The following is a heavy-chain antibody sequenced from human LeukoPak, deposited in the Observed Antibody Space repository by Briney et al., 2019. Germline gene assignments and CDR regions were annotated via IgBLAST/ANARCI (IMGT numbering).Heavy chain of an antibody. V-gene: IGHV3-20*04. CDR2: INWNGGST. D-gene: IGHD2-2*01. Sequence: GGSLRLSCAASGFTSSSYEMNWVRQAPGKGLEWVSGINWNGGSTGYADSVKGRFTISRDNAKNSLYLQMNSLRAEDTALYYCARAYRSSTSCRDYYYYYYMDVWGKGTTVTVSS. J-gene: IGHJ6*03. CDR3: ARAYRSSTSCRDYYYYYYMDV. CDR1: GFTSSSYE.